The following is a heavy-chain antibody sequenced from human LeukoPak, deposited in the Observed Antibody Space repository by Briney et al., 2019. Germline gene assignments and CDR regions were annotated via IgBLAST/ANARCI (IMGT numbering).Heavy chain of an antibody. Sequence: GSLRLSCAASGFTFSTYGMSWVRQAPGKGLEWVSAISGSGGGTYFADSVKGRFTISRDNSKNTLFLQMDSLRADDTAVYYCAKHSSSWHYFDYWGQGTLVTVSS. CDR1: GFTFSTYG. CDR2: ISGSGGGT. D-gene: IGHD6-13*01. V-gene: IGHV3-23*01. CDR3: AKHSSSWHYFDY. J-gene: IGHJ4*02.